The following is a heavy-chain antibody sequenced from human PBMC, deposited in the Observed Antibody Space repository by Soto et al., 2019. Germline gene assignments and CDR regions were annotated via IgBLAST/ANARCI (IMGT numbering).Heavy chain of an antibody. Sequence: GGSLRLSCAASGFTFSSYAMHWVRQAPGKGLEWVAVISYDGSNKYYADSVKGRFTISRDNSKNTLYLQMNSLRAEDTAVYYCARDERIAAPTFDYWGQGTLVTVSS. CDR3: ARDERIAAPTFDY. J-gene: IGHJ4*02. CDR2: ISYDGSNK. D-gene: IGHD6-6*01. CDR1: GFTFSSYA. V-gene: IGHV3-30-3*01.